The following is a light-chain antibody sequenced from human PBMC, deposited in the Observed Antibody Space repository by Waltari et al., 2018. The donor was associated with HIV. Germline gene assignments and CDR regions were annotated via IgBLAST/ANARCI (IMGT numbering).Light chain of an antibody. J-gene: IGLJ2*01. Sequence: QSALTQPPSASGSPGQSVTISCTGTTSDVGGYNYVSWYQHHPGKAPKLMIYEVSKRPSGVPDRFSGSKSGNTASLTGSGLQADDEADYYCSSYAGNNILVFGGGTKLTVL. CDR3: SSYAGNNILV. CDR1: TSDVGGYNY. CDR2: EVS. V-gene: IGLV2-8*01.